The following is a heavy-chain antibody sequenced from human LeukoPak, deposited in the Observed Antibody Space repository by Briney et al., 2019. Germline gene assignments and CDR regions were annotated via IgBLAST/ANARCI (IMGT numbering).Heavy chain of an antibody. J-gene: IGHJ5*02. V-gene: IGHV4-4*09. Sequence: SETLSLTCTVSGGSISSYYWSWIRQPPGKGLEWIGYIYTSGSTNYNPSLKSRVTISVDTSKNQFSLTLSSVTAADTAVYYCARQIAARLPRNWFDPWGQGTLVTVSS. CDR3: ARQIAARLPRNWFDP. D-gene: IGHD6-6*01. CDR2: IYTSGST. CDR1: GGSISSYY.